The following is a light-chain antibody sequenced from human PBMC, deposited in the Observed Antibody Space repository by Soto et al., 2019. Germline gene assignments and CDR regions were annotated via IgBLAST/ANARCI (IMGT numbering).Light chain of an antibody. J-gene: IGLJ3*02. CDR2: EVT. CDR1: SSDLRDSDF. V-gene: IGLV2-8*01. Sequence: QSALTQPPSASGSPGQSVTISCTGTSSDLRDSDFISWYQLYPGKAPKLMIYEVTKRPSGVPDRFSGSKSVNMAYLTVSGLQAEDEAEYYCSSYADFNNVLFGGGTKVT. CDR3: SSYADFNNVL.